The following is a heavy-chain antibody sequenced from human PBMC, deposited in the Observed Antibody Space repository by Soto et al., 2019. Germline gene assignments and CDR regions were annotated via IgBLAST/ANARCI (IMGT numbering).Heavy chain of an antibody. Sequence: EVQLLESGGGLVQPGGSLRLTCAASGFTFSSYAISWMRLSPGKGLEWVSVISGGGHNTYYTPSVKGRFTISRDDFKDTLYLQMNSLRTEDTAMYYWAKLRGFVVLPAGILDYWGPGTLVTVSS. CDR1: GFTFSSYA. J-gene: IGHJ4*02. CDR2: ISGGGHNT. V-gene: IGHV3-23*01. CDR3: AKLRGFVVLPAGILDY. D-gene: IGHD2-8*01.